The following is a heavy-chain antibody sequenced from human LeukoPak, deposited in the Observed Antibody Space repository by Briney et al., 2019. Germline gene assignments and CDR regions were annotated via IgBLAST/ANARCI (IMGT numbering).Heavy chain of an antibody. CDR3: ARGLGYCSGGSCPNWFDP. CDR2: IYYSGST. J-gene: IGHJ5*02. Sequence: PSETLSLTCTVSGGSISSYYWSWIRQPPGKGLEWIGYIYYSGSTNYNPSLKSRVTISVDTSKNQFSLKLSSVTAADTAVYYCARGLGYCSGGSCPNWFDPWGQGTLVTVSS. D-gene: IGHD2-15*01. CDR1: GGSISSYY. V-gene: IGHV4-59*08.